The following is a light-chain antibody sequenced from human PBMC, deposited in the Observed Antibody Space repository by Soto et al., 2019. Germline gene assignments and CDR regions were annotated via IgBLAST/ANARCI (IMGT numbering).Light chain of an antibody. CDR3: QQYGSSSWT. J-gene: IGKJ1*01. V-gene: IGKV3-20*01. CDR2: GAS. CDR1: QSVSSSF. Sequence: IVVTQWPVTLSLSKGERATLSCRASQSVSSSFLAWYQQRPGQAPRLLIYGASSRATGIPDRFSGSGSGTEFTLTISRLEPEDFAVYYCQQYGSSSWTFGQGTKVDI.